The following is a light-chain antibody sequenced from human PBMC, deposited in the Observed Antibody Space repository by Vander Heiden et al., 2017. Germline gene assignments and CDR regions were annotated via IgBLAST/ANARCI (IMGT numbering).Light chain of an antibody. CDR3: QQYYSIPPT. CDR2: WAS. Sequence: DIVMTQSPDSPAVSLGERATINCKSSQSVLYSSNNKNYLAWYQQKPGQPPKLLIYWASTRESGVPDRFSGSGSGTYFTLTISSLQAEDVAVYSCQQYYSIPPTFGQGTKVEIK. J-gene: IGKJ1*01. V-gene: IGKV4-1*01. CDR1: QSVLYSSNNKNY.